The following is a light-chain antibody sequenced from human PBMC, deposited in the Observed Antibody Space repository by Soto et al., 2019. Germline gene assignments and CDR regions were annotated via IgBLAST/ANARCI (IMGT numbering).Light chain of an antibody. J-gene: IGKJ4*01. CDR3: QQRSDWPLT. CDR2: DAS. V-gene: IGKV3-11*01. CDR1: QSVSSS. Sequence: EVVLTQSPATLSLSPGERATLSCRASQSVSSSLAWYQRKPGQAPRLLIYDASNRATGIPARFSGSGSGTDFPLTISSLEPEDLAVYYCQQRSDWPLTFGGGTKVEI.